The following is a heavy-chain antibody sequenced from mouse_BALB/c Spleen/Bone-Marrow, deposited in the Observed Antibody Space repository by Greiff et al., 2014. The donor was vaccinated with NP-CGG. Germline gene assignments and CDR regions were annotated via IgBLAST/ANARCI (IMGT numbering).Heavy chain of an antibody. V-gene: IGHV1-26*01. Sequence: EVKLMESGPELVKPGASMKISCKASGYSFTGYAINWVRQSHGKTLEWIGLINPHNVGTSYNQKFKGKATLTVDKSSSTAYMELLRLTSEDSAVYYCARGGYDEALSYRGQGTTLTVSS. D-gene: IGHD2-14*01. J-gene: IGHJ2*01. CDR3: ARGGYDEALSY. CDR2: INPHNVGT. CDR1: GYSFTGYA.